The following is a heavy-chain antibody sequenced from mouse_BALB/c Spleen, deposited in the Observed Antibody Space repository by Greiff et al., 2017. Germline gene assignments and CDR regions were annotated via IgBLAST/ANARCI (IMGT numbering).Heavy chain of an antibody. CDR1: GYSITSGYY. CDR2: ISYDGSN. D-gene: IGHD1-1*01. J-gene: IGHJ2*01. Sequence: EESGPGLVKPSQSLSLTCSVTGYSITSGYYWNWIRQFPGNKLEWMGYISYDGSNNYNPSLKNRISITRDTSKNQFFLKLNSVTTEDTATYYCARDYGSSYGDYWGQGTTLTVSS. CDR3: ARDYGSSYGDY. V-gene: IGHV3-6*02.